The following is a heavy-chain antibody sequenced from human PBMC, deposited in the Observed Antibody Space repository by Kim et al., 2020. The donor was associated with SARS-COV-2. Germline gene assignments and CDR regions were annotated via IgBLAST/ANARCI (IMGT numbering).Heavy chain of an antibody. CDR2: IKRDGSEK. J-gene: IGHJ4*02. Sequence: GGSLRLSCAASGFTFSDYWMSWVRQAPGKGREWVASIKRDGSEKYYVESVKGRFTVSRDNAKNSLYLQMNSLRAEDTALYYCAGTPRFWGQGTLVTVSS. CDR3: AGTPRF. V-gene: IGHV3-7*01. CDR1: GFTFSDYW.